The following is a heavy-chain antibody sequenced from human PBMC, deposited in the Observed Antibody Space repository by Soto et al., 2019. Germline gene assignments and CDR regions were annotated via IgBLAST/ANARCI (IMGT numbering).Heavy chain of an antibody. CDR1: GFTFSSYA. V-gene: IGHV3-30-3*01. CDR3: ARGDDIVATTHDSYYGMDV. D-gene: IGHD5-12*01. J-gene: IGHJ6*02. CDR2: ISYDGSNK. Sequence: GVSLRLSCAASGFTFSSYAMHWVRQAPGKGLDWVAVISYDGSNKYYADSVKGRFTISRDNSKNTLYLQMNSLRAEDTAVYYCARGDDIVATTHDSYYGMDVWGQAATVTVSS.